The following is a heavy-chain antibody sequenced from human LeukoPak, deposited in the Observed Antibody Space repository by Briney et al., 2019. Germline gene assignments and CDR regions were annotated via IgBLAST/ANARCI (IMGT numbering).Heavy chain of an antibody. V-gene: IGHV3-48*03. CDR1: GFTFSSYE. CDR3: ARDVWFDP. J-gene: IGHJ5*02. Sequence: GGSLRLSCTASGFTFSSYEMNWIRQAAGKGPEWVSYIGSSSGTKHYADSVKGRFTISRDNPKNSVFLQMNSLRVEDTAVYYCARDVWFDPWGQGTLVTVSS. CDR2: IGSSSGTK.